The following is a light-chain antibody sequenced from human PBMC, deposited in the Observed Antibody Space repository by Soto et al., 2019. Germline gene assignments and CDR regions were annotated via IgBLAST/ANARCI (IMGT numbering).Light chain of an antibody. CDR1: QDISNY. CDR2: DAS. J-gene: IGKJ4*01. CDR3: QQYDNLPLT. Sequence: DIQMTQSPSSLSASVGDRVTITCQASQDISNYLNWYQQKPGKAPKRLIYDASNLETGVPSRLRGSGSGTDFTFTISSLQHEDIATYYCQQYDNLPLTFGGGTKVEIK. V-gene: IGKV1-33*01.